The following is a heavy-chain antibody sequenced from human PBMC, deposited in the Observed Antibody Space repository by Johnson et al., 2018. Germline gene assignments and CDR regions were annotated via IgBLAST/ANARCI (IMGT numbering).Heavy chain of an antibody. CDR3: AKDWEVGAVYSGGYFHH. J-gene: IGHJ1*01. D-gene: IGHD6-13*01. CDR1: GFTFSAYG. Sequence: QVQLVESGGGVVQPGRSLRLSCAASGFTFSAYGMHWVRQAPGKGLEWVAVISYDGSNKYYADSLKGRFTISRDNSKNTLYMQMNSLRAEDTAVYYCAKDWEVGAVYSGGYFHHWGQGTLVTVSS. CDR2: ISYDGSNK. V-gene: IGHV3-30*18.